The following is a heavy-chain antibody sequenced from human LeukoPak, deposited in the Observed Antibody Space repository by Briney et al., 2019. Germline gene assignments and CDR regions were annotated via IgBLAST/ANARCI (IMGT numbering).Heavy chain of an antibody. CDR2: IESKTDGGTT. Sequence: GGSLRLSCVGSGFSFTDAWMSWVRQIPGKGLEWVGRIESKTDGGTTDYATPVKDRFIISRDDSTNTLYLQMNSLKSEDTAVYYCSTYGSGRKFDYWGQGTLVTVSS. J-gene: IGHJ4*02. V-gene: IGHV3-15*04. CDR3: STYGSGRKFDY. D-gene: IGHD3-10*01. CDR1: GFSFTDAW.